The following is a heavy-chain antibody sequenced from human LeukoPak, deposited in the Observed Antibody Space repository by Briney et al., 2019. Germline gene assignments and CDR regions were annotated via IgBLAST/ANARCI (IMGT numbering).Heavy chain of an antibody. CDR1: GGSISSSSYY. CDR3: ARGAPGY. V-gene: IGHV4-39*07. J-gene: IGHJ4*02. CDR2: IYYSGST. Sequence: PSETLSLTCTVSGGSISSSSYYWGWIRQPPGKGLEWIGSIYYSGSTYYNPSLKSRVAISVDTSKNQFFLILNSVTAADTAVYYCARGAPGYWGQGTLVTVSS.